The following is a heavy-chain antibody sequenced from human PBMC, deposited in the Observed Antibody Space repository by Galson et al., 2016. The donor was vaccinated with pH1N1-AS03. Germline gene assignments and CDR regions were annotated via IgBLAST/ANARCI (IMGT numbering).Heavy chain of an antibody. CDR2: VYPDGSDT. V-gene: IGHV5-51*03. J-gene: IGHJ4*02. CDR1: GYSFSVYW. D-gene: IGHD7-27*01. CDR3: ARSTGDLGYLDY. Sequence: QSGAEVKKPGESLKISCKVSGYSFSVYWIGWVRQMPGKGLEWVGLVYPDGSDTRYNPAFHGQVTISADESISTAYLQWSSLKAADTAMYFCARSTGDLGYLDYWGPVTLITVSS.